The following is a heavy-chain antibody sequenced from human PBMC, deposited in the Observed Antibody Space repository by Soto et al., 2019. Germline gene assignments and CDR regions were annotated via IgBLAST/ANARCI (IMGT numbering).Heavy chain of an antibody. Sequence: SETLCLTCTVSGGSISSYYWTWIRQPPGKGLEWVGYVYYSGTTYYNPSLQSRVTISVDTSKNQFSLKVKSVTAADTAIYYCARAGSTWRYFFDYWGQGSLVTVSS. J-gene: IGHJ4*02. D-gene: IGHD6-13*01. CDR1: GGSISSYY. CDR2: VYYSGTT. CDR3: ARAGSTWRYFFDY. V-gene: IGHV4-59*01.